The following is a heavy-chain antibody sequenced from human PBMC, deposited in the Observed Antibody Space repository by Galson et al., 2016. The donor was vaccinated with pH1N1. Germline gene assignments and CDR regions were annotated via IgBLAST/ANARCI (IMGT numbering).Heavy chain of an antibody. D-gene: IGHD2-8*01. CDR2: IYPSGDT. Sequence: SLRLSCAASEFLVTDRYMSWVRQAPGKRLEWVSIIYPSGDTYYADFAEGRFTISRDTSRNMFFLHMNTLRAEDTALYDCALDAVPNGADHWGQGTLVTVSS. V-gene: IGHV3-53*01. J-gene: IGHJ5*02. CDR1: EFLVTDRY. CDR3: ALDAVPNGADH.